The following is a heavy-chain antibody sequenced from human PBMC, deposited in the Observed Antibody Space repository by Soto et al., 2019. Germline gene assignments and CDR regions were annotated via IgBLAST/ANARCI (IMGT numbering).Heavy chain of an antibody. V-gene: IGHV5-10-1*01. CDR3: ARHKAFYYDSSGA. CDR2: IDPSDSYA. CDR1: GYSFASYW. J-gene: IGHJ5*02. D-gene: IGHD3-22*01. Sequence: GESLKISCKGSGYSFASYWISWVRQMPAKGLEWMGRIDPSDSYANYSPSFQGHVTFPADKSISTAYLQWSSLRASDTAMYYCARHKAFYYDSSGAWGQGTMVTVSS.